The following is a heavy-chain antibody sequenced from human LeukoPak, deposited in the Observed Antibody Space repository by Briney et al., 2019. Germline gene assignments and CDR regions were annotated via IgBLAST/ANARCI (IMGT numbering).Heavy chain of an antibody. D-gene: IGHD1-26*01. V-gene: IGHV4-34*01. CDR2: INHSGST. CDR1: GGSFSGYY. J-gene: IGHJ3*02. CDR3: ARALSSWEAFDI. Sequence: KPSETLSLTCAVYGGSFSGYYWSWIRQPPGKGLEWIGEINHSGSTNYNPSLKSRVTISVDTSKNQFSLELSSVTAADTAVYYCARALSSWEAFDIWGQGTMVTVSS.